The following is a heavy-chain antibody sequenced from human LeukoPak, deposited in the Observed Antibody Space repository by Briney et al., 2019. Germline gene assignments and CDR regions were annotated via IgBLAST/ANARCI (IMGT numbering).Heavy chain of an antibody. CDR3: ARRRDRYYFDY. Sequence: PSGTLSLTCAVSRGSISSSNWWSWVRQPPGKGLEWIGEIYHSGSTNYNPSLKSRVTISVGKSKNQFSLKLSSVTAADTAVYYCARRRDRYYFDYWGQGSLVTVSS. J-gene: IGHJ4*02. V-gene: IGHV4-4*02. CDR1: RGSISSSNW. CDR2: IYHSGST.